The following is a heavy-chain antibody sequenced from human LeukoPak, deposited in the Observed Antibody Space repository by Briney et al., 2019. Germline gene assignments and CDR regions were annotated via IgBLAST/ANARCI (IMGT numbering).Heavy chain of an antibody. CDR3: ARMHYDSSGYYYVDY. CDR2: VSSSSGYT. Sequence: PGGSLRLSCAASGFTFSDYYMGWIRQAPGEGLEWGSDVSSSSGYTNYADSVKGRFTTPTDNAKNSLYLQMNRLSAEDTAVYYCARMHYDSSGYYYVDYWGQGTLVTVSS. D-gene: IGHD3-22*01. J-gene: IGHJ4*02. CDR1: GFTFSDYY. V-gene: IGHV3-11*06.